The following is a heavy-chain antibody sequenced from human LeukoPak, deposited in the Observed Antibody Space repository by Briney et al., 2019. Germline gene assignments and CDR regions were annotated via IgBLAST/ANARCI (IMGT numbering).Heavy chain of an antibody. Sequence: PSETLSLTCTVSGGSISSSGYYWGWTRQPPGTGLEWIASIYYSGSTYYNPSLKSRVTISVDTSKNQLSLKLSSLTAADTAVYYCARHEYSGSYYGLSWFDPWGQGTLVTVSS. CDR2: IYYSGST. D-gene: IGHD1-26*01. J-gene: IGHJ5*02. CDR3: ARHEYSGSYYGLSWFDP. CDR1: GGSISSSGYY. V-gene: IGHV4-39*01.